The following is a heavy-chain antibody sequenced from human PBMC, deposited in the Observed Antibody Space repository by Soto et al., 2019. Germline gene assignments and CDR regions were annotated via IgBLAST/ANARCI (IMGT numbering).Heavy chain of an antibody. D-gene: IGHD3-22*01. J-gene: IGHJ6*02. CDR1: GYTFTSYA. V-gene: IGHV1-3*01. Sequence: ASVKVSCKASGYTFTSYAMHWVRQAPGQRLEWMGWINAGNGNTKYSQKIQGRVTITRDTSASTAYMELSSLRSEDTAVYYCARNPRSGYYYYGMDVWGQGTTVTVSS. CDR3: ARNPRSGYYYYGMDV. CDR2: INAGNGNT.